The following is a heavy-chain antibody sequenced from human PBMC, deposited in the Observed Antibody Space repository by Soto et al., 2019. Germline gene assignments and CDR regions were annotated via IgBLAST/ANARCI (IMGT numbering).Heavy chain of an antibody. CDR3: ARKTVGVAFDY. CDR2: TYYRSKWCT. J-gene: IGHJ4*02. V-gene: IGHV6-1*01. Sequence: QSQTLSLTCAISGDSVSSNSASWSWIRQSPSRGLEWLGRTYYRSKWCTDYAVSVKSRMTINPDTSKNQFSLQLNSVTPEDTAVYYCARKTVGVAFDYWGQGTLVTVSS. D-gene: IGHD1-26*01. CDR1: GDSVSSNSAS.